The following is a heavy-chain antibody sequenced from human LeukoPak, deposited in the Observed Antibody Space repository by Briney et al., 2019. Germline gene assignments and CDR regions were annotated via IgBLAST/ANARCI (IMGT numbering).Heavy chain of an antibody. CDR3: ARAEKRLLLYVY. J-gene: IGHJ4*02. CDR1: GYYISSNC. D-gene: IGHD3-3*01. Sequence: SETLSLTCTVSGYYISSNCWSWIRQTPRKGLEWIGYVCYGESTDYNPSLKSRVTISRDTSKNLFSLKLTSVTAADTAVYYCARAEKRLLLYVYWGQGTLVTVSS. V-gene: IGHV4-59*01. CDR2: VCYGEST.